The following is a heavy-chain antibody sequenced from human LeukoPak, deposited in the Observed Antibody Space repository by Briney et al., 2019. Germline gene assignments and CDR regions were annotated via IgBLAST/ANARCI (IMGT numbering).Heavy chain of an antibody. CDR3: AKSGIEAAGSLVYFDY. J-gene: IGHJ4*02. V-gene: IGHV3-30*18. Sequence: GGSLRLSCAASGFTFSSYGMHWVRQAPGKGLECVAVISYDGSNKYYTDSVKGRFTISRDNSKNTLYLQMNSLRAEDTAVYYCAKSGIEAAGSLVYFDYWGQGTLVTASS. D-gene: IGHD6-13*01. CDR2: ISYDGSNK. CDR1: GFTFSSYG.